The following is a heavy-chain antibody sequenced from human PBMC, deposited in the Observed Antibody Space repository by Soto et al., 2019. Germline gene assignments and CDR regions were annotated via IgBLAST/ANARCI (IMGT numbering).Heavy chain of an antibody. CDR2: IKSKTDGGTT. CDR3: TTVAVVPAAILGDYYYYGMDV. CDR1: GFTFSNAW. V-gene: IGHV3-15*01. J-gene: IGHJ6*02. Sequence: LRLSCAASGFTFSNAWMSWVRQAPGKGLEWVGRIKSKTDGGTTDYAAPVKGRFTTSRDDSKNTLYLQMNSLKTEDTAVYYCTTVAVVPAAILGDYYYYGMDVWGQGTTVTVSS. D-gene: IGHD2-2*02.